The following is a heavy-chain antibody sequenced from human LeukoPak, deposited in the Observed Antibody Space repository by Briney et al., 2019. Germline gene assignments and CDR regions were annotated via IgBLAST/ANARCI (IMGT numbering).Heavy chain of an antibody. J-gene: IGHJ4*02. Sequence: GGSLRLSCAASGFTFSSYAMSWVRQAPGKGLEWVSAISGSGGSTYYADSVKGRFTISRDNSKNTLYLQMNSLRAEDTAVYYCAKGADTITFGGAIAFDYWGQGTLVTVSS. D-gene: IGHD3-16*02. V-gene: IGHV3-23*01. CDR3: AKGADTITFGGAIAFDY. CDR1: GFTFSSYA. CDR2: ISGSGGST.